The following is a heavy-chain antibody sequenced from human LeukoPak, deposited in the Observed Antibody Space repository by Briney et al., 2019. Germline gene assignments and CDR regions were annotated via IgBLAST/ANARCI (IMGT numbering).Heavy chain of an antibody. CDR3: ARAKPKNMVRGLIMRRESRYYFDY. V-gene: IGHV3-53*01. J-gene: IGHJ4*02. CDR1: GFTVSSNY. CDR2: IYSGGST. D-gene: IGHD3-10*01. Sequence: GGSLRLSCAASGFTVSSNYMSWVRQAPGKGLEWVSIIYSGGSTYYADSVKGRFTISRDNSKSTLYIQMNSLRAEDTAVYYCARAKPKNMVRGLIMRRESRYYFDYWGQGTLVTVSS.